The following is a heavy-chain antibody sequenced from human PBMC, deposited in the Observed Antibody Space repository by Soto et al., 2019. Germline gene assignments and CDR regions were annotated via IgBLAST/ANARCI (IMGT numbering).Heavy chain of an antibody. CDR2: VSASGLNT. J-gene: IGHJ6*02. CDR1: GFTFSTYA. CDR3: ARDEGLGVNYYYYGMDL. Sequence: GGSLRLSCAASGFTFSTYAMAWVRQAPGKGLEWVSGVSASGLNTDYADPVKGRFYISRDNSKNTPYLQMNSLRAEDTAVYYCARDEGLGVNYYYYGMDLWGQGTTVTVSS. D-gene: IGHD3-10*01. V-gene: IGHV3-23*01.